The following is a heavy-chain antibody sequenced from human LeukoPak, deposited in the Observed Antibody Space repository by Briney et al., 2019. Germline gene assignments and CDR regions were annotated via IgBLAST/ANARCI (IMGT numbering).Heavy chain of an antibody. CDR3: ARGVVYYYYYYMDV. Sequence: SETLSLTCAVYGGSFSGYYWSWIRQPPGKGLEWIGRIYTSGSTNYNPSLKSRVTISVDTSKNQFSLKLSSVTAADTAVYYCARGVVYYYYYYMDVWGKGTTVTISS. J-gene: IGHJ6*03. CDR2: IYTSGST. CDR1: GGSFSGYY. D-gene: IGHD2-15*01. V-gene: IGHV4-59*10.